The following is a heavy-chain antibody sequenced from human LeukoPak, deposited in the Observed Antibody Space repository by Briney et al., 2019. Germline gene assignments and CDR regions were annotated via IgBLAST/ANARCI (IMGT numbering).Heavy chain of an antibody. CDR1: GFPFSTHA. V-gene: IGHV3-7*03. CDR2: VNRDGSET. J-gene: IGHJ6*02. CDR3: ARNNGMDV. Sequence: PGGSLRLSCVASGFPFSTHAMTWVRQVPGRGPEWVANVNRDGSETYYLDSVKGRFTISKDNAKNSLYLQMNSLRAEDTALYHCARNNGMDVWGQGTTVIVSS.